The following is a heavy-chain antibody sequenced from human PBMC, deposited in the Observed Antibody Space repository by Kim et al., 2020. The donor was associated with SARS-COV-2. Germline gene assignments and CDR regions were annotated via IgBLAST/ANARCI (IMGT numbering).Heavy chain of an antibody. D-gene: IGHD5-12*01. Sequence: LKSRVTISVDTSKSQFTLKLSSVTAADTAVYYCARGRRWLQFTYYYGMDVWGQGTTVTVSS. CDR3: ARGRRWLQFTYYYGMDV. V-gene: IGHV4-59*09. J-gene: IGHJ6*02.